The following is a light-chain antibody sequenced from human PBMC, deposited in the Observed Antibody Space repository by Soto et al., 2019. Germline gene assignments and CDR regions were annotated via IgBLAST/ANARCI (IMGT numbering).Light chain of an antibody. CDR3: QQYGSSGT. CDR2: GAS. Sequence: EIVLTQSPRTLSLSPGERATLSCRASQSVSSSYLAWYQQKPGQAPRLLIYGASSMATGSPDRFSGSGSGTDFTLNISRLEPEDFAVYYCQQYGSSGTFGQGTKVDIK. J-gene: IGKJ1*01. V-gene: IGKV3-20*01. CDR1: QSVSSSY.